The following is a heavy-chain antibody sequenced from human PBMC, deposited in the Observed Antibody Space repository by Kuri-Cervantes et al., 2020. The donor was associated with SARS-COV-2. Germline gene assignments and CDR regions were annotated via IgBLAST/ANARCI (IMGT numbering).Heavy chain of an antibody. CDR2: IYPGDSDT. D-gene: IGHD4-17*01. J-gene: IGHJ6*02. V-gene: IGHV5-51*01. CDR1: GYGFTSYW. CDR3: ARQSRGATATVTTDHYYYGMDV. Sequence: GESLKISCKGSGYGFTSYWIGWVRQMPGKGLEWMGIIYPGDSDTRYSPSFQGQVTISADKSISTAYLQWSSLKASDTAMYYCARQSRGATATVTTDHYYYGMDVWGQGTTVTVSS.